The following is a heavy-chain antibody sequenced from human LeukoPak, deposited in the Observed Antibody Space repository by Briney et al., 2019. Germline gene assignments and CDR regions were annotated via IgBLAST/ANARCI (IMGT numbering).Heavy chain of an antibody. CDR1: GGSISSGGYY. CDR3: ASPRPYDFWSGYYVH. J-gene: IGHJ4*02. Sequence: YPSQTLSLTCTVSGGSISSGGYYWSWIRQPPGKGLEWIGYIYHSGSTYYNPSLKSRVTISVDRSKNQFSLKLSSVTAADTAVYYCASPRPYDFWSGYYVHWGQGTLVTVSS. V-gene: IGHV4-30-2*01. CDR2: IYHSGST. D-gene: IGHD3-3*01.